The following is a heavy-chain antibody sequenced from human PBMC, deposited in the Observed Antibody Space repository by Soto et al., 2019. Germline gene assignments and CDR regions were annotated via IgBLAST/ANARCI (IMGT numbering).Heavy chain of an antibody. CDR3: ATPYGINEYFQH. Sequence: GGSLRLSCAASGFTFSSYWMHWVRQAPGKGLEWVSRINSDGSSTTYADSVKCRFAISRDNAKNTLYLQMNSLRAEDTAVYYCATPYGINEYFQHWGQGTLVTVSS. CDR1: GFTFSSYW. CDR2: INSDGSST. D-gene: IGHD4-17*01. J-gene: IGHJ1*01. V-gene: IGHV3-74*01.